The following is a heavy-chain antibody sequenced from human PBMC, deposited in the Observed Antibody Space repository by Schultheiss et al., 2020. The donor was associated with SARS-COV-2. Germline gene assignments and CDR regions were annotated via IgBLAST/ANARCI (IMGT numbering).Heavy chain of an antibody. CDR1: GYTFTGYY. V-gene: IGHV1-2*02. Sequence: ASVKVSCKASGYTFTGYYMHWVRQAPGQGLEWMGWINPNSGGTNYAQKLQGRVTMTTDTSTSTAYMELRSLRSDDTAVYYCARDGSSSWYVFDYWGQGTLVTVSS. J-gene: IGHJ4*02. D-gene: IGHD6-13*01. CDR3: ARDGSSSWYVFDY. CDR2: INPNSGGT.